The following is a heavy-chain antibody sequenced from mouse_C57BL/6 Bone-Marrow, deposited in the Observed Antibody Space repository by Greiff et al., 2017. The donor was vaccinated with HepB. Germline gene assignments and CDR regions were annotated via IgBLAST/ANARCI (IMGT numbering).Heavy chain of an antibody. D-gene: IGHD2-1*01. J-gene: IGHJ4*01. CDR3: ASCNYDAMDY. V-gene: IGHV1-59*01. Sequence: VQLQQPGAELVRPGTSVKLSCKASGYTFTSYWMHWVKQRPGQGLEWIGVIDPSDSYTNYNQKFKGKATLTVDTSSSTAYMQLSSLTSEDSAVYYCASCNYDAMDYWGQGTSVTVSS. CDR1: GYTFTSYW. CDR2: IDPSDSYT.